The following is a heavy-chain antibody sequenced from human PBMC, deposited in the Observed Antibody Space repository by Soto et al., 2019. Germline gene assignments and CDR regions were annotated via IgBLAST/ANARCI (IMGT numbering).Heavy chain of an antibody. CDR2: IIPIFGTA. CDR3: AINLAYCGGDCLPGY. J-gene: IGHJ4*02. CDR1: GGTFSSYA. Sequence: ASVKVSCKASGGTFSSYAISWVRQAPGQGLEWMGGIIPIFGTANYAQKFQGRVTITADESTSTAYMELSSLRSEDTAVYYCAINLAYCGGDCLPGYWGQGTLVTV. D-gene: IGHD2-21*02. V-gene: IGHV1-69*13.